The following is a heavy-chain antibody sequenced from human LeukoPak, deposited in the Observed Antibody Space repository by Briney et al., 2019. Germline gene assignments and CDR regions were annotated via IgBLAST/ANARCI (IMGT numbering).Heavy chain of an antibody. CDR2: IYYSGST. V-gene: IGHV4-30-4*01. J-gene: IGHJ5*02. CDR3: ARAPVVPAAAPPGWFDP. D-gene: IGHD2-2*01. Sequence: PSQTLSLTCTVSGGSISSGDYYWSWIRQPPGKGLEWIGYIYYSGSTYYNPSLKSRVTISVDTSKNQFSLKLSSVTAADTAVYYCARAPVVPAAAPPGWFDPWGQGTLVTVSS. CDR1: GGSISSGDYY.